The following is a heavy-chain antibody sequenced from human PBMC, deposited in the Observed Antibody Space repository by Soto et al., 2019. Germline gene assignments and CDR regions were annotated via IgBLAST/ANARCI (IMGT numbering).Heavy chain of an antibody. D-gene: IGHD2-15*01. CDR3: AYSKATTGRYYYYHGMDV. Sequence: GESLKISCNGSGYSFTSYWIGWVRQMPGKGREWMGIIYPGDSDTRYSPSFQGQVTISADKSISTAYLQWSSLKASDTAMYYCAYSKATTGRYYYYHGMDVWGQGTTVTVSS. V-gene: IGHV5-51*01. CDR1: GYSFTSYW. CDR2: IYPGDSDT. J-gene: IGHJ6*02.